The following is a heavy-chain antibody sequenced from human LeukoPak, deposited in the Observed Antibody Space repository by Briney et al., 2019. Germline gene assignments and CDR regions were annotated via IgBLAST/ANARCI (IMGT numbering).Heavy chain of an antibody. CDR2: IYYSGTT. CDR3: ARTLSSGYPDYFYYMDV. V-gene: IGHV4-61*05. Sequence: SETLSLTCTVSGYSISSSSYYWGWIRQPPGKGLEWIGYIYYSGTTKYNPSLKSRVSVSVDTSKNQFSLKLSSVTAADTAVYYCARTLSSGYPDYFYYMDVWGKGTTVTISS. J-gene: IGHJ6*03. D-gene: IGHD3-22*01. CDR1: GYSISSSSYY.